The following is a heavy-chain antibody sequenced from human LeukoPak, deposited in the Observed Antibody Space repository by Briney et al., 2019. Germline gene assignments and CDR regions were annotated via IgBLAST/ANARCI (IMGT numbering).Heavy chain of an antibody. CDR1: GGSVRSTIFY. V-gene: IGHV4-39*02. J-gene: IGHJ3*02. D-gene: IGHD3-10*01. CDR3: ARGRLSYYYGSGSYYKAAGAFDI. CDR2: MHSGGNT. Sequence: SETLSLTCTVSGGSVRSTIFYWGWIRQPPGKGLEWIGFMHSGGNTYFSPSLKSRATISMDTSKKQLSLRLNFVTAADTAVYYCARGRLSYYYGSGSYYKAAGAFDIWGQGTMVTVSS.